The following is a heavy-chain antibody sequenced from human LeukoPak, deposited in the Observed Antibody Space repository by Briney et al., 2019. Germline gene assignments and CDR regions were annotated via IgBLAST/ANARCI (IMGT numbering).Heavy chain of an antibody. J-gene: IGHJ4*02. CDR3: ARDWSDYVWGSYRYRYFDY. D-gene: IGHD3-16*02. CDR1: GYTFTIYA. CDR2: INAGNGNT. Sequence: ASVKVSCKASGYTFTIYAMHWVRPAPGQRLEWMGWINAGNGNTKYSQKFQGRVTITRDTSASTAYMELNSLRSENTAVYYCARDWSDYVWGSYRYRYFDYWGQGTLVTVSS. V-gene: IGHV1-3*01.